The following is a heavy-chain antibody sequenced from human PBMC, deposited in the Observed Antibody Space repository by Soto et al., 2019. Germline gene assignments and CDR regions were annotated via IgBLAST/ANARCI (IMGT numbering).Heavy chain of an antibody. CDR1: GFTFSDYW. Sequence: EVRLVESGGGLVHPGGSLRLSCVASGFTFSDYWMTWVRQAPGKGLEWLANINKDGAADYYVDSVKGRFTISRDNSKNSLYLQMNSLRAEDTAVYYCVRDLDYGDYWGQGTLVTVYS. J-gene: IGHJ4*02. CDR2: INKDGAAD. CDR3: VRDLDYGDY. V-gene: IGHV3-7*01.